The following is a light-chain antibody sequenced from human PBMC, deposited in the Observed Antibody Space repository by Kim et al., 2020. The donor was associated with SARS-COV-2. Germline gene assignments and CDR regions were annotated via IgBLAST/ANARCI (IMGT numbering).Light chain of an antibody. V-gene: IGKV3-11*01. Sequence: PGERATLSCRASQSVSTSLAWYQQKPGQAPRLLIYDASNRATGIPARFSGSGSGTDLTLAISSLEPEDFAVYYCQQRRYWPVTFGQGTRLEIK. CDR2: DAS. CDR3: QQRRYWPVT. CDR1: QSVSTS. J-gene: IGKJ5*01.